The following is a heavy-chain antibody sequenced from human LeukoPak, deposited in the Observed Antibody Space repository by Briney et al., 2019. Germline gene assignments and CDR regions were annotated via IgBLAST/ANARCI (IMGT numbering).Heavy chain of an antibody. CDR3: ASCSGGSCYYYYMDV. CDR1: GFTFSSYE. V-gene: IGHV3-48*03. Sequence: GGSLRLSCAASGFTFSSYEMNWVRQAPGKGLEWVSYISSSGSTIYYADSVKGRFTISRDNAKNSLYLQMHSLRAEDTAVYYCASCSGGSCYYYYMDVWGKGTTVTVSS. CDR2: ISSSGSTI. D-gene: IGHD2-15*01. J-gene: IGHJ6*03.